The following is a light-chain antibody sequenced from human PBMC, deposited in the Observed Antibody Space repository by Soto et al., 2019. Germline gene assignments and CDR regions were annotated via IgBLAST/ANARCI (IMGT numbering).Light chain of an antibody. Sequence: EIVLTQSPGTLSLSPGERATLSCRASQSVSSSYLAWYQQKPGQAPRLLIYGASSRATGIPDRFSGSGSGPDFTLTISRLEPEDFAVYYCQQYGSSSWGFGQGTKVEIK. CDR1: QSVSSSY. V-gene: IGKV3-20*01. J-gene: IGKJ1*01. CDR2: GAS. CDR3: QQYGSSSWG.